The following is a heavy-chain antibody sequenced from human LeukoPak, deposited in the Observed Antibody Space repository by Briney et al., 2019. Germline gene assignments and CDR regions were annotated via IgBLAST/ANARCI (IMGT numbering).Heavy chain of an antibody. Sequence: GGSLRLSCAVSGFTFSNAWMSWVRQAPGKGLEWVGRIKSKTDGGTTDYAAPVKGRFTISRDDSKNTLYLQMNSLKTEDTAVYYCTTEDSVVVAATTFDYWGQGTLVTVSS. CDR2: IKSKTDGGTT. CDR1: GFTFSNAW. D-gene: IGHD2-15*01. J-gene: IGHJ4*02. CDR3: TTEDSVVVAATTFDY. V-gene: IGHV3-15*01.